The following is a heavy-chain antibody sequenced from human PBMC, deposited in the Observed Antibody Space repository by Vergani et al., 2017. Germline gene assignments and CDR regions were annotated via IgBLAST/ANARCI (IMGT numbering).Heavy chain of an antibody. V-gene: IGHV3-33*01. CDR3: ARDLRLLYNRFDP. J-gene: IGHJ5*02. CDR1: GFTFNQYG. CDR2: TWYDGNNK. Sequence: QVQLVESGGGLVQPGRSLRLSCAASGFTFNQYGMHWVGQAPGKGLEWVAVTWYDGNNKQYADSVKGRFTISRDNSKSTMYLQMNSLRDEDTGVYYCARDLRLLYNRFDPWGQGTLVTVSS. D-gene: IGHD1-14*01.